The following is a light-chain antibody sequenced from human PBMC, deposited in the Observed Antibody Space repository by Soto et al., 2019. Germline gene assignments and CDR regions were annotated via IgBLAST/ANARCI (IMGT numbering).Light chain of an antibody. J-gene: IGLJ1*01. CDR2: GNR. CDR3: QFYFNDPGTSYV. Sequence: TQPAAESVAPVQSVKISCTGSSSNLGAGYDVHWYQLLPGTAPKLLIYGNRNRPSGVPDRFSGSKSGTSASLAITGLQAEDEADYYCQFYFNDPGTSYV. CDR1: SSNLGAGYD. V-gene: IGLV1-40*01.